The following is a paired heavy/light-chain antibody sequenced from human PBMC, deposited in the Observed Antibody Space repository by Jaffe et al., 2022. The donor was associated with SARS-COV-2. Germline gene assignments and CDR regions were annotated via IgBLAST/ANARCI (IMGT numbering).Light chain of an antibody. CDR2: KAS. CDR1: QSISSW. V-gene: IGKV1-5*03. Sequence: DIQMTQSPSTLSASVGDRVTITCRASQSISSWLAWYQQKPGKAPKLLIYKASTLESGVPSRFSGSGSGTEFTLTISSLQPDDFATYYCQQYSSFSATFGQGTKVEIK. CDR3: QQYSSFSAT. J-gene: IGKJ1*01.
Heavy chain of an antibody. CDR2: ISYRGST. CDR1: GGSIDTHF. J-gene: IGHJ4*02. CDR3: ARAADYYGSGNYLYYFHY. D-gene: IGHD3-10*01. Sequence: QVQLQESGPGLVKPSETLSLTCTVSGGSIDTHFWTWIRQPPGKGLEWIGYISYRGSTNCNPSLKSRVSISLDTSKNQFSLKLSSVTAADTAVYYCARAADYYGSGNYLYYFHYWGQGTLVTVSS. V-gene: IGHV4-59*11.